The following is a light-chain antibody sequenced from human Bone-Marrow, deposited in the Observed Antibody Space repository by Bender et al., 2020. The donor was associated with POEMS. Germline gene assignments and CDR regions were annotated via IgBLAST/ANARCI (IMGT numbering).Light chain of an antibody. V-gene: IGLV2-23*02. CDR2: DVT. CDR3: CSYAGRTIWV. CDR1: SSDIGSFNL. J-gene: IGLJ3*02. Sequence: QSALTQPASVSGSPGQSITISCTGTSSDIGSFNLVSWYQQHPGKAPKLLLYDVTKWPSGVSHRFSGSKSGNTASLTISGLQAEDKAEYHCCSYAGRTIWVFGGGTKVTVL.